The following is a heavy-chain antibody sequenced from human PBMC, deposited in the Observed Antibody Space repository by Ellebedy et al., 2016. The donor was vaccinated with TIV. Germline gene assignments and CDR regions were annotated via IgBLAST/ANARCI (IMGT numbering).Heavy chain of an antibody. V-gene: IGHV3-23*01. CDR1: GFTFSDYY. D-gene: IGHD3-16*01. J-gene: IGHJ3*01. Sequence: GESLKISCVASGFTFSDYYMSWIRQAPGKGLEWVSAISGSGGSTYYADSVKGRFTISRDNSKNTLYLQLNSLRAEDAALYYCARTSTMTTFGASDFWGQGTMVTVSS. CDR3: ARTSTMTTFGASDF. CDR2: ISGSGGST.